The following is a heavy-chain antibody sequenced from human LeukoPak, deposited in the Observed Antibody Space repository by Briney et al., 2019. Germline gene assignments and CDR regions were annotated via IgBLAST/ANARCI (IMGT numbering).Heavy chain of an antibody. Sequence: GGSLRLSCAASGFTFSSHGMHWVRQAPGKGLEWVAFIRYDGSNKYYADSVKGRFTISRDNSKNTLYLQMNSLRAEDTAVYYCAKDEVVVVPAAIDGPDYWGQGTLVTVSS. CDR2: IRYDGSNK. J-gene: IGHJ4*02. CDR1: GFTFSSHG. CDR3: AKDEVVVVPAAIDGPDY. D-gene: IGHD2-2*01. V-gene: IGHV3-30*02.